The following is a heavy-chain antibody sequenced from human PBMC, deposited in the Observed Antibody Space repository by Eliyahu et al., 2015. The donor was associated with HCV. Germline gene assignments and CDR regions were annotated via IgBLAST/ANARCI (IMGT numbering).Heavy chain of an antibody. CDR2: IHYSGST. J-gene: IGHJ5*02. CDR1: XGXXTPYS. CDR3: ASGGGGIAVTGTGGWFDP. Sequence: QVQLQESXPGLVXPSETLSLTCTXSXGXXTPYSWSWIRQPPGKGLXWIGDIHYSGSTNYNPSLKSRVTISVDTSKNQFSLKLTSVTAADTAMYYCASGGGGIAVTGTGGWFDPWGQGTLVTVSS. D-gene: IGHD6-19*01. V-gene: IGHV4-59*01.